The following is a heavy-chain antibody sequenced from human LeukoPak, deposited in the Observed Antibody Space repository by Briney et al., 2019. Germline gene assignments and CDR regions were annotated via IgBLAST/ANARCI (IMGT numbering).Heavy chain of an antibody. J-gene: IGHJ6*03. CDR3: ARDDHIDYGGSGYYYYYMDV. Sequence: ASVKVSCKASGGTFSSYAISWVRQAPGQGLEWMGGIIPIFGTANYAQKFQGRVTITADESTSTAYMELSSLRSEDTAVYYCARDDHIDYGGSGYYYYYMDVWGKGTTVTVSS. V-gene: IGHV1-69*13. CDR2: IIPIFGTA. D-gene: IGHD4-23*01. CDR1: GGTFSSYA.